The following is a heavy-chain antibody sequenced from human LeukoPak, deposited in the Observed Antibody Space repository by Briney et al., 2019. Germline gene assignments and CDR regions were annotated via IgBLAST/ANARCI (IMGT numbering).Heavy chain of an antibody. D-gene: IGHD1-1*01. Sequence: GGSLRLSCAASGFNLSDYYMSWIRQAPGKGLEWVSYISSSGSTIYYPDSVKGRFTISRNNAKNSLYLQMNSLRAEDTAVYYCARDRRTTGTWYFDYWGQGTLVTVSS. CDR1: GFNLSDYY. CDR3: ARDRRTTGTWYFDY. J-gene: IGHJ4*02. CDR2: ISSSGSTI. V-gene: IGHV3-11*01.